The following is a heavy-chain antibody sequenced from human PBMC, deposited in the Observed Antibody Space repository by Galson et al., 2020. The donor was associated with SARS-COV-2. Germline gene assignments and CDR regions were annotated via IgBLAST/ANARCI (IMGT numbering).Heavy chain of an antibody. CDR3: SREGWQGGY. CDR1: GFTFNDFW. D-gene: IGHD6-19*01. CDR2: IKGDGSET. Sequence: GGSLRLSCEVSGFTFNDFWMSWFRQAPGKGLEWVANIKGDGSETNYADFVKGLFSISRDNAANSLYLQMNSLRVEDSAVYYCSREGWQGGYLGQGTRVTVSS. J-gene: IGHJ4*02. V-gene: IGHV3-7*01.